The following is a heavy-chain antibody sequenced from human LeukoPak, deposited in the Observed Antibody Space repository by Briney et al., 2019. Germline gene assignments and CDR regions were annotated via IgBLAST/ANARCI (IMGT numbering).Heavy chain of an antibody. CDR3: ARGKRRFDI. Sequence: GGSLRLSCAAYEFTFSDHYMTWIRQSPGKGLEWISYISPSAYSTYYADSVKGRFSISRDNAKNSLYLQMNSLRVEDTAIYYCARGKRRFDIWGQGTLVTVSS. V-gene: IGHV3-11*01. CDR2: ISPSAYST. J-gene: IGHJ4*02. CDR1: EFTFSDHY.